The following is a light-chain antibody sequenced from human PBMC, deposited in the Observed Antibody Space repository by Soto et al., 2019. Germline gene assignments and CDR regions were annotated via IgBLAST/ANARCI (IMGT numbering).Light chain of an antibody. CDR1: SGHSSYA. V-gene: IGLV4-69*01. Sequence: QPVLTQSPSASASLGASVKLTCTLSSGHSSYAIAWHQQQPQKGPRYLMNVNSDGSHSKGDGIPARFSGSSSGAERYLTISSLQSEDEADYYCQTWGNGIVVFGGGTKVTVL. CDR2: VNSDGSH. CDR3: QTWGNGIVV. J-gene: IGLJ2*01.